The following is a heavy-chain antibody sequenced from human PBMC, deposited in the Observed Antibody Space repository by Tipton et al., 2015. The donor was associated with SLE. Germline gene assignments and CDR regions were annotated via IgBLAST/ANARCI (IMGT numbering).Heavy chain of an antibody. CDR3: ARGGRRDFDL. Sequence: LRLSCTVSGGSISSYYWSWIRQPPGKGLEWIGEINHSGSTNYNPSLKSRVTISVDTSKNQFSLKLSSVTAADTAVYYCARGGRRDFDLWGRGTLVTVSS. CDR1: GGSISSYY. D-gene: IGHD1-26*01. CDR2: INHSGST. J-gene: IGHJ2*01. V-gene: IGHV4-34*01.